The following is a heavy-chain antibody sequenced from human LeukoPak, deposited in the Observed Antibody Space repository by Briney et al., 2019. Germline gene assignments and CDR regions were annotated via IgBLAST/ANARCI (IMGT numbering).Heavy chain of an antibody. CDR2: VTGPGDTT. CDR1: GFTFTNYA. CDR3: AKGAEIDL. J-gene: IGHJ5*02. V-gene: IGHV3-23*01. D-gene: IGHD3-16*01. Sequence: AGGSLRLSCATSGFTFTNYAMNWVRQAPGKGLEWVSAVTGPGDTTYYADSVKGRFFMSREDSKTTAYLQMNSLRAEDTAIYYCAKGAEIDLWGQGTLVTVSS.